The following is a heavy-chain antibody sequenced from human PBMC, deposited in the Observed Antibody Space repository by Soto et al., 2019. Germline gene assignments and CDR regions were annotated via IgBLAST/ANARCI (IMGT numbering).Heavy chain of an antibody. V-gene: IGHV4-30-4*01. CDR2: IFSSGTT. Sequence: SATRSLTCTVSGDSISSGNKYWSWIRQPPGKGLEWIGYIFSSGTTYYNPSLKSRLTMSLDASQNQFSLKLNSLTDADTAVYFCARVPSPFDYYYAMDVWGRGTTVTVSS. J-gene: IGHJ6*02. CDR3: ARVPSPFDYYYAMDV. CDR1: GDSISSGNKY. D-gene: IGHD3-16*01.